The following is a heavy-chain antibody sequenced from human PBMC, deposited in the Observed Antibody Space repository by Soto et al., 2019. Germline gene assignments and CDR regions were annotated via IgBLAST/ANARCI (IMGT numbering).Heavy chain of an antibody. Sequence: GASVKVSCKASGYIFTTYAIHWVRQAPGQRLEWMGWISAYNGNTNYAQKLQGRVTMTTDTSTSTAYMELRSLRSDDTAVYYCARDQIWSTSFTVWFDPWGQGTLVTVSS. CDR2: ISAYNGNT. CDR3: ARDQIWSTSFTVWFDP. D-gene: IGHD2-2*01. V-gene: IGHV1-18*01. CDR1: GYIFTTYA. J-gene: IGHJ5*02.